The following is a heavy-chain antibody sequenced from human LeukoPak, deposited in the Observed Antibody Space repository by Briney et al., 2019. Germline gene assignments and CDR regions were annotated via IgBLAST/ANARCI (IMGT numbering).Heavy chain of an antibody. D-gene: IGHD3-22*01. CDR2: ISSSGSTI. J-gene: IGHJ5*02. V-gene: IGHV3-48*03. Sequence: GGSLRLSCAASGFTFSSYEMNWVRQAPGKGLEWVSYISSSGSTIYCADSVKGRFTISRDNAKNSLYLQMNSLRAEDTAVYYCAKNSGYSNEIWFDPWGQGTLVTVSP. CDR1: GFTFSSYE. CDR3: AKNSGYSNEIWFDP.